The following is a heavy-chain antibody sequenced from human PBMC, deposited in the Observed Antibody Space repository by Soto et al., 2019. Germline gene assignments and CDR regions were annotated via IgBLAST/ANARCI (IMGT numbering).Heavy chain of an antibody. CDR1: GCTFTSSA. J-gene: IGHJ6*02. CDR3: ARVNYDFWSGYSTPYYYYGMDV. D-gene: IGHD3-3*01. CDR2: INAGNGNT. Sequence: ASVKVSCKASGCTFTSSAMHWVRQAPGQRLEWLGWINAGNGNTIYSQTFQGRVTITRDTSASTVYMEVNSLRSEDTAVYYCARVNYDFWSGYSTPYYYYGMDVWGQGTTVTVSS. V-gene: IGHV1-3*01.